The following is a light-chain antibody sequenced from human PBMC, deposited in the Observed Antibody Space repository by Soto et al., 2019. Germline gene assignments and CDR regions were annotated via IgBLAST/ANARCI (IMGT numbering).Light chain of an antibody. CDR3: QEYGSSRT. CDR2: DTS. Sequence: ELVLTQSPGTLSLSPGERATLSCRASQSVSSSYLAWYQQKPGQAPRLLIYDTSSRATGIPDRFSGSGSGRDFTFIISRLDPEDFAVDYCQEYGSSRTFGQGTKVEVK. J-gene: IGKJ1*01. CDR1: QSVSSSY. V-gene: IGKV3-20*01.